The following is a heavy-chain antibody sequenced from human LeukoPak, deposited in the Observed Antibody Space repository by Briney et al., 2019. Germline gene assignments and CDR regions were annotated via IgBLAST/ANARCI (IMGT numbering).Heavy chain of an antibody. D-gene: IGHD3-9*01. J-gene: IGHJ6*02. CDR3: ARSIGLTGGGVDV. V-gene: IGHV3-11*01. CDR1: GFTFSDYN. Sequence: GGSLRLSCAASGFTFSDYNMNCVPQAPGKGLEWVSYITNGGSTIHHADSVKGRFTISRDNAKKTLYLQMNSLRAEDTAVYYCARSIGLTGGGVDVWGQGTTVTVSS. CDR2: ITNGGSTI.